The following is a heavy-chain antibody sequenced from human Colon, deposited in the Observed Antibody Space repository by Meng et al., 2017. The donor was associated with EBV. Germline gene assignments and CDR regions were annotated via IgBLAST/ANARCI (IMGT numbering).Heavy chain of an antibody. CDR2: IIHGGSP. V-gene: IGHV4-34*12. CDR3: ARRPTGIDY. J-gene: IGHJ4*02. CDR1: GGSLSGAY. Sequence: QGQLRQGGAGLLKPSETLSLTCAVNGGSLSGAYWNWIRQPPGKGLEWIGEIIHGGSPSYNSSLKSRVTISIDTSKNQLSLMLSSVTAADTAVYYCARRPTGIDYWGQGTLVTVFS. D-gene: IGHD2-8*02.